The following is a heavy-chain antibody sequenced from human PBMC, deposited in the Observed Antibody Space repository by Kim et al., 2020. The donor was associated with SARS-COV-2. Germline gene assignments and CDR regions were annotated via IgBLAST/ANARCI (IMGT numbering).Heavy chain of an antibody. Sequence: GGSLRLSCAASGFTFSSYAMSWVRQAPGKGLEWVSGLTGSGGYTSYADSVKGRFTISRDNSKNTLYLQMNSLRAEDTAVYYCAKDSVPRASSGGSEYWGQDTLVTVSS. D-gene: IGHD3-16*01. J-gene: IGHJ1*01. CDR2: LTGSGGYT. V-gene: IGHV3-23*01. CDR3: AKDSVPRASSGGSEY. CDR1: GFTFSSYA.